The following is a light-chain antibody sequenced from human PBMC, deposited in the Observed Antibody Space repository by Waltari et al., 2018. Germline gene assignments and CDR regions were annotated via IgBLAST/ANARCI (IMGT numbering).Light chain of an antibody. CDR2: GNN. CDR3: QSFDGRRTL. CDR1: ISNIGAGYD. Sequence: QSVLTQPPSVSAAPGRRVTISCTGDISNIGAGYDVHWYQQLPETSPKLLIYGNNTRPSGVPDRFSASRSGTSASLAITGLQAEDEADYYCQSFDGRRTLFGGGTKLTVL. V-gene: IGLV1-40*01. J-gene: IGLJ2*01.